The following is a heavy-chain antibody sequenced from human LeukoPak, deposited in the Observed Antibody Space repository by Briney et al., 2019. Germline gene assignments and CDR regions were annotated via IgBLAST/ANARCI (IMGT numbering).Heavy chain of an antibody. V-gene: IGHV3-74*01. J-gene: IGHJ4*02. Sequence: GGSLRLSCAASDFTFSSHWMYWVRQAPGKGLVWVARIRGDGGTTSHADSVKGRFPISRDNARNTLFLQMNSLGVEDTALYYCVRGIAVNMSVAIDLWGQGTLVAVPS. D-gene: IGHD6-19*01. CDR3: VRGIAVNMSVAIDL. CDR2: IRGDGGTT. CDR1: DFTFSSHW.